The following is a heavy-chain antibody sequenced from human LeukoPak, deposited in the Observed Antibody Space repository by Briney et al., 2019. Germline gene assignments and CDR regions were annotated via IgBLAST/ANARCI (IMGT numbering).Heavy chain of an antibody. CDR1: GFTFSTYT. J-gene: IGHJ4*02. CDR3: ARDPPSTYYESSGYPDY. Sequence: GGSLRLSCAASGFTFSTYTMNWVRQAPGKGLEWLSSISGTSNTIYYADSVKGRFTVSRDNAKSPLYLQMNSLRADDTAVYYCARDPPSTYYESSGYPDYWGQGTLLTVSS. D-gene: IGHD3-22*01. V-gene: IGHV3-48*01. CDR2: ISGTSNTI.